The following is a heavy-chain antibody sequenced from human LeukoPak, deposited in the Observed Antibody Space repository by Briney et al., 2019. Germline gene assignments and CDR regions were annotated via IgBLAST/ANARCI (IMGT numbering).Heavy chain of an antibody. Sequence: PSETLSLTCTVSGGSISSYDWSWIRQPPGKGLEWIGYIYYSGSTNYNPSLKSRVTISVDTSKNQFSLKLSSVTAADTAVYYCAREGGLGYSYGYGLDAFDIWGQGTMVTVSS. CDR2: IYYSGST. J-gene: IGHJ3*02. CDR3: AREGGLGYSYGYGLDAFDI. V-gene: IGHV4-59*01. D-gene: IGHD5-18*01. CDR1: GGSISSYD.